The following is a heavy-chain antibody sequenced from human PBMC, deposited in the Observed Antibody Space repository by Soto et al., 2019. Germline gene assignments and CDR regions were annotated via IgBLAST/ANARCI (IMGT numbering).Heavy chain of an antibody. CDR2: ISHGGGP. Sequence: QVQLQESGPGLVKPSGTLSLTCTVSGASITSGDWWSWVRQPPEKGLEWIGEISHGGGPNYNPSLKSRVTISLDESKQQFSLKLSSVTAADTAVYYCVRDQYFHGYNWFDPWGPGALVSVAS. CDR1: GASITSGDW. D-gene: IGHD3-10*01. CDR3: VRDQYFHGYNWFDP. J-gene: IGHJ5*02. V-gene: IGHV4-4*02.